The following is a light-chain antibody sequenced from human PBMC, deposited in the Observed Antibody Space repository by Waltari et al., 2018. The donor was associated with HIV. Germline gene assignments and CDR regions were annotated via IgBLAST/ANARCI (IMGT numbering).Light chain of an antibody. CDR2: EGS. J-gene: IGLJ2*01. Sequence: QSALTQPASVSGSPGQSITISCTGTSSDVGGYNLVSRYQQHPGKAPKLMIYEGSKRPSGVSNRFSGSKSGNTASLTISGLQAEDEADYYCCSYAGSSTLEVFGGGTKLTVL. V-gene: IGLV2-23*01. CDR1: SSDVGGYNL. CDR3: CSYAGSSTLEV.